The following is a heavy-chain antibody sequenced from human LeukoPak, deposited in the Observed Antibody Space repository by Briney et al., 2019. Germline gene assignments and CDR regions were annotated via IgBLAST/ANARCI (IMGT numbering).Heavy chain of an antibody. CDR3: AREGLAAADFYYYYMDV. CDR2: ISSSGSTI. V-gene: IGHV3-48*03. D-gene: IGHD6-13*01. Sequence: GGSLRLSCAASGFTFSSYEMNWVRQAPGKGLEWVSYISSSGSTIYYADSVKGRFTISRDNAKNSLYLQMNSLRAEDTALYYCAREGLAAADFYYYYMDVWGKGTTVTVSS. J-gene: IGHJ6*03. CDR1: GFTFSSYE.